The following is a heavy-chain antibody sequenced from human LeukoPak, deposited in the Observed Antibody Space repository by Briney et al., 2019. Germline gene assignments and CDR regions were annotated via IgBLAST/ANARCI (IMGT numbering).Heavy chain of an antibody. CDR3: ARGGSGSYPTLDAFDI. D-gene: IGHD3-10*01. CDR1: GGTFSSYA. Sequence: ASVKVSCKASGGTFSSYAISWVRQAPGQGLEWMGGIIPIFGTANYAQKFQGRVTITADKSTSTAYMELSSLRSEDTAVYYCARGGSGSYPTLDAFDIWGQGTMVTVSS. CDR2: IIPIFGTA. V-gene: IGHV1-69*06. J-gene: IGHJ3*02.